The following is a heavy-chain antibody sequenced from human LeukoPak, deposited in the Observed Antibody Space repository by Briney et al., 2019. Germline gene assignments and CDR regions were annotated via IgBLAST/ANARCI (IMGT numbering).Heavy chain of an antibody. CDR3: ARHGRSGDWYAAFDL. CDR2: GYCDGTT. Sequence: PSETLSLTCTVSGGSISSSYWSWIRQPPGKGPEWIAFGYCDGTTKYNPSLKSRVTVSIDTSKKQFSLTLSSVTAADTAMYYCARHGRSGDWYAAFDLWGQGTMVTVSS. J-gene: IGHJ3*01. V-gene: IGHV4-59*08. D-gene: IGHD6-19*01. CDR1: GGSISSSY.